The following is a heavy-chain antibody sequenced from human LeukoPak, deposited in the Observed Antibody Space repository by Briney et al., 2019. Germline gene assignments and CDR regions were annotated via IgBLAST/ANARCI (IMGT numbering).Heavy chain of an antibody. CDR1: GGSFSGYY. J-gene: IGHJ4*02. Sequence: SETLSLTCAVYGGSFSGYYWSWIRQPPGKGLEWIWEINHSGSTNYNPSLKSRVTISVDTSKNQFSLKLSSVTAADTAVYYCAGIIAVAGTVDYWGQGTLVTVSS. V-gene: IGHV4-34*01. D-gene: IGHD6-19*01. CDR3: AGIIAVAGTVDY. CDR2: INHSGST.